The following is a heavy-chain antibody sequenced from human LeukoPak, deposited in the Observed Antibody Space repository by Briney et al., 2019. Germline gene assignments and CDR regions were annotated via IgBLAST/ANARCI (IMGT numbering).Heavy chain of an antibody. CDR2: IFYSGGT. V-gene: IGHV4-39*07. CDR1: GGSVSNTGYY. CDR3: AAISTSTGFFNY. J-gene: IGHJ4*02. Sequence: SETLSLTCAVSGGSVSNTGYYWGWIRQSPGKGLEWLGHIFYSGGTYYNPSLENRVVVSVGTSKKQFSLQLNSVTAADTAVYFCAAISTSTGFFNYWGQGTLVTVSS. D-gene: IGHD2-21*01.